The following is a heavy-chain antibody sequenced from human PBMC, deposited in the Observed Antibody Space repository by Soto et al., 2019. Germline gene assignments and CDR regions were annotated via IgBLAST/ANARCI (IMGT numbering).Heavy chain of an antibody. CDR1: EFTFSNYA. CDR2: ISGSGSIT. J-gene: IGHJ4*02. Sequence: EVPLLESGGGLVQPGGSLSLSCVASEFTFSNYAMTWVRQAPGKGLEWVSSISGSGSITYYAESVKGRFAISRDNSKNTLFLQMNSLRAEDTGIYYCAKDEKISAVSGYLDNWGQGTLVTVS. D-gene: IGHD6-19*01. CDR3: AKDEKISAVSGYLDN. V-gene: IGHV3-23*01.